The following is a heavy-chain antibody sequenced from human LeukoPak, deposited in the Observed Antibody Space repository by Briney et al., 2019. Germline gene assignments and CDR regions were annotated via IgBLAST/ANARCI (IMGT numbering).Heavy chain of an antibody. CDR1: GFTFSDYY. J-gene: IGHJ4*02. CDR3: ARVGYDSSGRFDY. Sequence: PGGSLRLSCAASGFTFSDYYMSWIRQAPGQGLEWVSYISSSGSIIYYADSEKGRFIISRDNAKNSLYLQMNSRRAEDTAVYFCARVGYDSSGRFDYWGQGTLVTVSS. CDR2: ISSSGSII. D-gene: IGHD3-22*01. V-gene: IGHV3-11*04.